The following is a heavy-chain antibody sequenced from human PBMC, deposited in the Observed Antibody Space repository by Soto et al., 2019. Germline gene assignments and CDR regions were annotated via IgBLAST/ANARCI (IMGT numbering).Heavy chain of an antibody. CDR1: GGSISSYY. CDR2: IYYSGST. D-gene: IGHD3-9*01. CDR3: ARSYYDILTGYQNWFDP. J-gene: IGHJ5*02. V-gene: IGHV4-59*01. Sequence: SETLSLTCTVSGGSISSYYWSWIRQPPGKGLEWIGYIYYSGSTNYNPSLKSRVTISVDTSKNQFSLKLSSVTAADTAVYYCARSYYDILTGYQNWFDPWGQGTLVTVSS.